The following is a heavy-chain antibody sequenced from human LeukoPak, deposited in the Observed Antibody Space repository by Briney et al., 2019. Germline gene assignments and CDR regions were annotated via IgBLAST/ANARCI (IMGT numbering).Heavy chain of an antibody. V-gene: IGHV3-9*01. J-gene: IGHJ3*02. CDR2: ISWNSGTL. CDR1: GFTFDDYA. D-gene: IGHD3-10*01. CDR3: AKDLNYGLDAFDI. Sequence: GGSLRLSCAASGFTFDDYAMHWVRQAPGKGLEWVSGISWNSGTLEYRDSVKGRFTISRDNAKNSLYPQMNSLRAEDTALYYCAKDLNYGLDAFDIWGQGTMVTVSS.